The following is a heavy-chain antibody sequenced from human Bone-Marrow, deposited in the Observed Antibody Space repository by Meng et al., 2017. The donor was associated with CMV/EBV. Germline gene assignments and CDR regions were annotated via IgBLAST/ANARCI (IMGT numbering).Heavy chain of an antibody. CDR3: GYGMDV. J-gene: IGHJ6*02. CDR2: IYSGGSST. Sequence: GESLKISCAASGFTFSSYAMSWVRQAPGNGLEWVSVIYSGGSSTYYADSVKGRFTISRDNSKNTLYLQMNSLRAEDTAVYYCGYGMDVWGQGTTVTVSS. CDR1: GFTFSSYA. V-gene: IGHV3-23*03.